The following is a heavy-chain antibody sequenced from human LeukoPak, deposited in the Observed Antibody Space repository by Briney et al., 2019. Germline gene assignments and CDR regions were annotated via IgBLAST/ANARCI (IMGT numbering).Heavy chain of an antibody. CDR1: GGSFSDYF. CDR3: ARRYGSGSYSWFDP. V-gene: IGHV4-34*01. J-gene: IGHJ5*02. D-gene: IGHD3-10*01. Sequence: SETLSLTCAVYGGSFSDYFWSWIRQPPGKGLEWIGEINHSGSTNYNPSLKGRITISVDTSKNQFSLKLTSVTAADTAAYYCARRYGSGSYSWFDPWGQGTLVTVSS. CDR2: INHSGST.